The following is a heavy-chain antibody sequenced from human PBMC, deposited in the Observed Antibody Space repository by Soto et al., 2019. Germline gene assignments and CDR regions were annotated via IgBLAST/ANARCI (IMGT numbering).Heavy chain of an antibody. CDR2: INHTGST. Sequence: SETLSLTCAVYGGSFSDYYWSWIRQPSGKGLEWIGEINHTGSTNYNPSLKSRVTISVDTSKNQFSLKLSSVTASDTAMYYCARQIYDSDTGPNFQYYFDSWGQGTPVTVSS. V-gene: IGHV4-34*01. CDR3: ARQIYDSDTGPNFQYYFDS. CDR1: GGSFSDYY. J-gene: IGHJ4*02. D-gene: IGHD3-22*01.